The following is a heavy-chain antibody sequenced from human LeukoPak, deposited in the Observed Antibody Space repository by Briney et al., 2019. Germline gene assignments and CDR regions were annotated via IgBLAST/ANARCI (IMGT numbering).Heavy chain of an antibody. CDR3: ANEIRPNDH. D-gene: IGHD4-17*01. V-gene: IGHV3-23*01. CDR1: GFTFSSYG. Sequence: GGSLRLSCAASGFTFSSYGMHWVRQAPGKGLEWVSAISISGGSTYYADSVKGRFTISRDNSKNTLYLQMNSLRPEDTAVYYCANEIRPNDHWGQGTLVTVSS. J-gene: IGHJ4*02. CDR2: ISISGGST.